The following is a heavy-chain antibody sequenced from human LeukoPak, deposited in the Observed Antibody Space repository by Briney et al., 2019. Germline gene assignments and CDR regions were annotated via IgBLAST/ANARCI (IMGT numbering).Heavy chain of an antibody. CDR3: AKGSPYSGSYYGFDY. J-gene: IGHJ4*02. D-gene: IGHD1-26*01. Sequence: GGSLRLSCAASGFTFSSYAMSWVRQAPGKGLEWVSAISGSGGSTYYADSVKGRFTISRDNSKNTLYLQMNSLRAEDTAVYYCAKGSPYSGSYYGFDYWGLGTLVTVPS. V-gene: IGHV3-23*01. CDR1: GFTFSSYA. CDR2: ISGSGGST.